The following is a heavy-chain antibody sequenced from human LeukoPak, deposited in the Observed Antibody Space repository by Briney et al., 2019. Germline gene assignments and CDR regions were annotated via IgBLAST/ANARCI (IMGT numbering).Heavy chain of an antibody. D-gene: IGHD5-12*01. CDR3: AKIGVATIGYYYYYMDV. Sequence: GGSLRLSCVASGFTFRTYGMHWVRRAPGKGLVWGAYIRYDGNRNYYADSVKGRFTISRDNSKNTLFLQMNDLRAEDTAVYYCAKIGVATIGYYYYYMDVWGKGTTVSVSS. V-gene: IGHV3-30*02. J-gene: IGHJ6*03. CDR2: IRYDGNRN. CDR1: GFTFRTYG.